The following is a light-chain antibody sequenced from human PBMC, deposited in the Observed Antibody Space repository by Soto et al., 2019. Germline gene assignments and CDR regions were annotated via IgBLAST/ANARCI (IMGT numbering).Light chain of an antibody. V-gene: IGLV2-14*01. CDR1: SSDVGGYNY. J-gene: IGLJ3*02. CDR2: DVS. CDR3: SSYTSSSTPNWV. Sequence: QSVLTQPASVSGSPGQSITISCTGTSSDVGGYNYVSWYQQHPDKAPKLMIYDVSNRPSGVSNRFSGSKSDNTASLTISGLQAEDEADYYCSSYTSSSTPNWVFGGGTKLTVL.